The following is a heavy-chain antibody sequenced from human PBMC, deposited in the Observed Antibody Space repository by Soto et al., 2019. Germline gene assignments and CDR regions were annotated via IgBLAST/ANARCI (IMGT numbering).Heavy chain of an antibody. Sequence: PSETLSLTCAVYGGSFSGYYWSWIRQPPGKGLEWIGEINHSGSTNYNPSLKSRVTISVDTSKNQFSLKLSSVTAADTAVYYCARIGVYCSGGSCYLSYYYYGMDVWGQGTTVTVSS. D-gene: IGHD2-15*01. CDR3: ARIGVYCSGGSCYLSYYYYGMDV. J-gene: IGHJ6*02. CDR2: INHSGST. CDR1: GGSFSGYY. V-gene: IGHV4-34*01.